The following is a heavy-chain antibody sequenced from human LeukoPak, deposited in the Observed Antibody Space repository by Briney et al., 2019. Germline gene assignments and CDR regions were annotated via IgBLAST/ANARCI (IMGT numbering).Heavy chain of an antibody. CDR1: GGSISSGSYY. Sequence: SQTLSLTCTVSGGSISSGSYYLSWIRQPAGKGLEWIGRIYTSGSTNYNPSLKSRVTISVDTSKNQFSLKLSSVTAADAAVYYCAREEINSGSYPHWGQGTLVTVSS. V-gene: IGHV4-61*02. CDR2: IYTSGST. D-gene: IGHD1-26*01. J-gene: IGHJ4*02. CDR3: AREEINSGSYPH.